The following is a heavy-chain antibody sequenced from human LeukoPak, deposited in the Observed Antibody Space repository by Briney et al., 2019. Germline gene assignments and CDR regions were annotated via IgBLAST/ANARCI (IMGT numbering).Heavy chain of an antibody. CDR3: ARMIYGDYFDF. CDR2: ISYSGSI. D-gene: IGHD4-17*01. V-gene: IGHV4-59*01. Sequence: SETLSLTCSVSGGSISSYYWSWIRQPPEKGLEWIGYISYSGSITYNPSLKSRVTISLGMSKNQFSLKLSSVTAADTAVYYCARMIYGDYFDFWGQGTLVTVSS. CDR1: GGSISSYY. J-gene: IGHJ4*02.